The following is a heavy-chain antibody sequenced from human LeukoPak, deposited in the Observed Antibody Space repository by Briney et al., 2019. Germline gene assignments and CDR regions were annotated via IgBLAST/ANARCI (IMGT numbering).Heavy chain of an antibody. J-gene: IGHJ3*02. CDR2: ISSSGSYI. CDR1: GFTFTSYT. D-gene: IGHD2-21*01. V-gene: IGHV3-21*01. CDR3: AGSLIADGAFDI. Sequence: KPGGSLRLSCAASGFTFTSYTMNWVRQAPGKGLEWVPDISSSGSYIDYADSVKGRLTISRDNAKNSLFLQMNSLRAEDTAVYYCAGSLIADGAFDIWGQGTMVTVSS.